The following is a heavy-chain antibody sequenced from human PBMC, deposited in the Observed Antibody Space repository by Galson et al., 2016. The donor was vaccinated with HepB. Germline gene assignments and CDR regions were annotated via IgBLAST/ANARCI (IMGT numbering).Heavy chain of an antibody. CDR2: ISDSGGNT. D-gene: IGHD1/OR15-1a*01. CDR3: AKGTTLQVHFGYFDH. Sequence: SLRLSCAASGITFSNYAMHWVRQAPGKGLEWVSGISDSGGNTYFADSVKGRFTISRDNSRNTLYLQMNSLRVEDTAVYYCAKGTTLQVHFGYFDHWGQGTLVTVSS. V-gene: IGHV3-23*01. CDR1: GITFSNYA. J-gene: IGHJ4*02.